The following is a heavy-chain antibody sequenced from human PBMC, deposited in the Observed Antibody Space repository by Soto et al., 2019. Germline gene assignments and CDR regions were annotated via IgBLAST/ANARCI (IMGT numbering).Heavy chain of an antibody. CDR2: IWSDGGKK. CDR3: ARDKLLGSTVGYYFDS. D-gene: IGHD2-15*01. V-gene: IGHV3-33*01. J-gene: IGHJ4*02. Sequence: PGGSLRLSCAASGFSFSSYGMHWVRQAPGKGLEWVAVIWSDGGKKYYADSVKGRFTISRDNSKNTLYLQMNSLRAEDTAVYYCARDKLLGSTVGYYFDSCGQGTLVTVS. CDR1: GFSFSSYG.